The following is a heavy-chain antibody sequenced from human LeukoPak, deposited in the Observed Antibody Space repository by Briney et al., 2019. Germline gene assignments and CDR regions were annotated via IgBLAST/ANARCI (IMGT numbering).Heavy chain of an antibody. J-gene: IGHJ4*02. Sequence: SVTVSCKASGGTFSSYAISWVRQAPGQGLEWMGRIIPIFGIANYAQKFQGRVTITTDESTSTAYMELSSLRSEDTAVYYCARGATVTLDYWGQGTLVTVSS. D-gene: IGHD4-17*01. V-gene: IGHV1-69*05. CDR1: GGTFSSYA. CDR3: ARGATVTLDY. CDR2: IIPIFGIA.